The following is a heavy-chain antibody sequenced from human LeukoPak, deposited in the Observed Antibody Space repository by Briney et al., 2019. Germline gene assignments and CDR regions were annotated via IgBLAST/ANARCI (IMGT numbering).Heavy chain of an antibody. Sequence: ASVKVSCKASGYTFTGYYIHWVRQAPGHRLGWMGWINPNSGCTNYAQKFQGRVTMSRDTSISTAYMDLSRLRADDTAVYYGARNDFWMDFDYWGQGTLVTVSS. J-gene: IGHJ4*02. CDR3: ARNDFWMDFDY. V-gene: IGHV1-2*02. D-gene: IGHD3-3*01. CDR2: INPNSGCT. CDR1: GYTFTGYY.